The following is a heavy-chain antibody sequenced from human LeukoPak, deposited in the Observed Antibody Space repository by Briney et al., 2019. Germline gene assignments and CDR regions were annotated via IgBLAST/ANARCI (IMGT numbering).Heavy chain of an antibody. CDR2: ISYSGGNT. J-gene: IGHJ6*02. CDR3: ARDQRRHYGMDV. Sequence: GGSLRLSCAASGFTFSDYAMNWVRQALGRGLEWVSTISYSGGNTYYADPVKGRFTISRDNSKNTLYLQMNSLRAEDTAVYYCARDQRRHYGMDVWGQGTTVTVSS. V-gene: IGHV3-23*01. CDR1: GFTFSDYA.